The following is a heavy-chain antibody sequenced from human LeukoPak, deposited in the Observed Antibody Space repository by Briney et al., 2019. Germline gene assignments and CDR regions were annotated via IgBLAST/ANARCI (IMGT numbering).Heavy chain of an antibody. V-gene: IGHV3-23*01. D-gene: IGHD1-26*01. CDR1: GFTFSSSA. CDR3: ARDKSGSYRYYYYYGMDV. J-gene: IGHJ6*02. CDR2: ISASGGST. Sequence: GGSLRLSCAASGFTFSSSAMSWVRQVPGKGLEWVSGISASGGSTSYADSVKGRFTISRDNSKNTLYLQMNSLRTEDTAVYYCARDKSGSYRYYYYYGMDVWGQGTTVTVSS.